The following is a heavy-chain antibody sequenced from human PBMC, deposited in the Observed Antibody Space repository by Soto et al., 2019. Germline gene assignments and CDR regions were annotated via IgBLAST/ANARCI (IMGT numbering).Heavy chain of an antibody. CDR3: ASVSTAMVYFDY. CDR2: IWYDGSNK. Sequence: QVQLVESGGGVVQPGRSLRLSCAASGFTFSTYGMHWVRQAPGKGLEWVAVIWYDGSNKYYADSVKCRFTISRDNSKNTLYRNMHSLEAEDMAEYYGASVSTAMVYFDYWGQGTLVTVSS. V-gene: IGHV3-33*01. D-gene: IGHD5-18*01. J-gene: IGHJ4*02. CDR1: GFTFSTYG.